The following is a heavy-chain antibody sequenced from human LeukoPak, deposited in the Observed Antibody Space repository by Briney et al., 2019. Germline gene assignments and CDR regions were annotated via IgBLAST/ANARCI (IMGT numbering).Heavy chain of an antibody. J-gene: IGHJ4*02. Sequence: GGSLRLSCAASGFTFSSCAMSWVRQAPGKGLEWVPGISGSGGSTYYADSVKGRFTISRDNSKNTLYLQMNTLRAEDTAVYYCAKSRGDYGGRPFDYWGQGTLVTVSS. D-gene: IGHD4-23*01. CDR2: ISGSGGST. CDR1: GFTFSSCA. V-gene: IGHV3-23*01. CDR3: AKSRGDYGGRPFDY.